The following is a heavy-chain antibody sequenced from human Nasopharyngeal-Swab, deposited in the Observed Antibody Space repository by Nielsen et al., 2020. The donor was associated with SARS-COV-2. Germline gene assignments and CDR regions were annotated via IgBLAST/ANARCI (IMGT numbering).Heavy chain of an antibody. CDR1: CVFISRGGAY. CDR3: ARNLYAIVTDQYEGYDT. Sequence: SATLPLNCAVSCVFISRGGAYWSWLRQTPGNGLEWIGYIYYSGDTDYNPALQSRVSISAGPSRNQFSLKLTSVTAADTAVYYCARNLYAIVTDQYEGYDTWGPGILVTVSS. J-gene: IGHJ5*02. CDR2: IYYSGDT. D-gene: IGHD3-9*01. V-gene: IGHV4-30-4*08.